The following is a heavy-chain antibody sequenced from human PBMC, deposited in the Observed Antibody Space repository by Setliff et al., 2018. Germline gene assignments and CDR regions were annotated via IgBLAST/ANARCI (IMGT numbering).Heavy chain of an antibody. J-gene: IGHJ3*02. Sequence: GGSLRLSCAASGFTFSGYGIHWVRQAPGKGLEWVAVTSYDGINKYYAESVQGRFTISRDNSKNTLYLQMNSLRAEDTAVYYCARDRISRYYDSGAHAFDIWGQGTMVTVSS. CDR1: GFTFSGYG. CDR2: TSYDGINK. V-gene: IGHV3-30*12. D-gene: IGHD3-22*01. CDR3: ARDRISRYYDSGAHAFDI.